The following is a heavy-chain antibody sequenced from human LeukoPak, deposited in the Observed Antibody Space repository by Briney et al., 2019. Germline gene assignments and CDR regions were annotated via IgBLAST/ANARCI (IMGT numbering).Heavy chain of an antibody. V-gene: IGHV3-30*02. CDR1: GFTFSSYG. CDR2: IRYDGSNK. Sequence: GGSLTLSCAASGFTFSSYGVRCVRQAPGKGLEWVAFIRYDGSNKYYADSVKGRFTISRDNSKNTLYLQMTSLRAEDTAVYYCARSSSELRGYAPWEVMPPFDYWGQGTLVTVSS. CDR3: ARSSSELRGYAPWEVMPPFDY. D-gene: IGHD4-23*01. J-gene: IGHJ4*02.